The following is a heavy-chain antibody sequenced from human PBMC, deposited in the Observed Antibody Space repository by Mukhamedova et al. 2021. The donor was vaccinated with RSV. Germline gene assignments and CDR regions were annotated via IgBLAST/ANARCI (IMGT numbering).Heavy chain of an antibody. J-gene: IGHJ4*02. Sequence: SYGMHWVRQAPGKGLEWVAVIWYDGSNKYYADSVKGRFTISRDNSKNTLYLQMNSLRAEDTAVYYCARDYRNRGQITIGGYWGQGT. CDR1: SYG. D-gene: IGHD3-16*01. CDR2: IWYDGSNK. CDR3: ARDYRNRGQITIGGY. V-gene: IGHV3-33*01.